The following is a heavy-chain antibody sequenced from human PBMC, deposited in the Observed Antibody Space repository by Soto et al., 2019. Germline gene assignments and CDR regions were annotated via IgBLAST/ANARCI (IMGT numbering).Heavy chain of an antibody. CDR3: ARGSWDDVSGHYYMDV. Sequence: PSQTLSLTCDISVDSVSSNSASWNWIRQTPSRGLEWLGRTYYSSKLYSNYAISVKSRVTVNPDTFKNQFSLQLNSVTPEDAAVYYCARGSWDDVSGHYYMDVWGKGTTVTVSS. J-gene: IGHJ6*03. CDR2: TYYSSKLYS. D-gene: IGHD1-1*01. CDR1: VDSVSSNSAS. V-gene: IGHV6-1*01.